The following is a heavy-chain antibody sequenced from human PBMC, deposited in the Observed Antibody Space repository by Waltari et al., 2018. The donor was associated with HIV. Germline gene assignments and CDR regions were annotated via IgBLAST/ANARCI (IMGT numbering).Heavy chain of an antibody. J-gene: IGHJ6*02. Sequence: QVKLVESGGGVVQPGRSLRLSCSVSGFSFRAYSMFWVRQAPGKGRELFGLLSDYGVDTYYGDSVKGRFTISRDDFRNTLDLQMNSLRPEDTAIYYCVRSLTQSYHYGMDGWGLGTTVTVSS. CDR3: VRSLTQSYHYGMDG. CDR2: LSDYGVDT. CDR1: GFSFRAYS. V-gene: IGHV3-30*03.